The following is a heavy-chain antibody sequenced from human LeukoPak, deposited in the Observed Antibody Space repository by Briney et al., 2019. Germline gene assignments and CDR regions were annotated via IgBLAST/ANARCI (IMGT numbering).Heavy chain of an antibody. V-gene: IGHV3-11*01. J-gene: IGHJ4*02. CDR1: GFTFSDYY. CDR2: ISSSGSTI. CDR3: ARDRMDKFEY. D-gene: IGHD2-8*01. Sequence: GGSLRLSCAASGFTFSDYYMSWIRHAPGKGLEWISYISSSGSTIYYADSVKGRFTISRDNAKNSLYLKMNSLRAEDTAVYYCARDRMDKFEYWGQGTLVTVSS.